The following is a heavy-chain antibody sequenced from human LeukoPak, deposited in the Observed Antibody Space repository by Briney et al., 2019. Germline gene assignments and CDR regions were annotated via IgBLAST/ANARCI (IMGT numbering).Heavy chain of an antibody. Sequence: ASVKVSCKASGYTFTSYGISWVRQAPGQGLEWMGWISAYNGNTNYAQKLQGGVTMTIDTSKITAYMELRSLSSDDTAVYYCAREAEFYLGIDAFDIWGQGTMVTVSS. V-gene: IGHV1-18*01. CDR3: AREAEFYLGIDAFDI. CDR1: GYTFTSYG. D-gene: IGHD7-27*01. J-gene: IGHJ3*02. CDR2: ISAYNGNT.